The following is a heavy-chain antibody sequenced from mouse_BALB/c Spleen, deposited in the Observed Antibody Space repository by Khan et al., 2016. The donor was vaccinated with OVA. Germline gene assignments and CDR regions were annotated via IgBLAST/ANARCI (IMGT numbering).Heavy chain of an antibody. CDR1: GYTFSSYW. Sequence: QVQLQQSGAELMKPGASVKISCKATGYTFSSYWIEWVKQRPGHGLEWIGEILPGSGSNNYNEKFKGKATFTADTSSNTAYMQLDSLTSEDSAVYYCARGNYYGSSSWFGYWGQGTLVTVSA. CDR3: ARGNYYGSSSWFGY. CDR2: ILPGSGSN. J-gene: IGHJ3*01. D-gene: IGHD1-1*01. V-gene: IGHV1-9*01.